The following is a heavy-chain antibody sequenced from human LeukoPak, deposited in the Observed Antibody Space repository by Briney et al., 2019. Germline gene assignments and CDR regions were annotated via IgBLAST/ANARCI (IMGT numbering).Heavy chain of an antibody. Sequence: PSETLSLTCTVSGGSISSYYWSWIRQPPGKGLEWIGYIYYSGSTNYNPSLKSRVTISVDTSKNQFSLKLSSVTAADTAVYYCARGQVGGDYFDYWGQGTLVTVSS. CDR3: ARGQVGGDYFDY. CDR1: GGSISSYY. CDR2: IYYSGST. D-gene: IGHD3-16*01. V-gene: IGHV4-59*08. J-gene: IGHJ4*02.